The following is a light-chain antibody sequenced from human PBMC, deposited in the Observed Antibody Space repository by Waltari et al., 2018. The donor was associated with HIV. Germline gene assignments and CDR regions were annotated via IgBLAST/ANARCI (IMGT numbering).Light chain of an antibody. V-gene: IGLV1-47*01. CDR2: RDG. Sequence: QSLLTQSPSASGAPGQRVTISCSGSSSNIGSNYVYWYQQLPGTAPKLLIYRDGKRPSGVPDRFSASKSGTSASLDISGLRSEDETDYYCVAWDDTLSGPVFGGGTKLTVL. CDR1: SSNIGSNY. CDR3: VAWDDTLSGPV. J-gene: IGLJ2*01.